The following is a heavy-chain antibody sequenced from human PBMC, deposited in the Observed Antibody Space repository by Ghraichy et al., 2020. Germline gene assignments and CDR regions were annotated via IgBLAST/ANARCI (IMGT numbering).Heavy chain of an antibody. V-gene: IGHV4-59*01. CDR2: IYYSGST. CDR1: GGSISSYY. Sequence: SETLSLTCTVSGGSISSYYWSWIRQPPGKGLEWIGYIYYSGSTNYNPSLKSRVTISVDTSKNQFSLKLSSVTAADTAVYYCARDRYSSGWYYFDYWGQGTLVTVSS. J-gene: IGHJ4*02. CDR3: ARDRYSSGWYYFDY. D-gene: IGHD6-19*01.